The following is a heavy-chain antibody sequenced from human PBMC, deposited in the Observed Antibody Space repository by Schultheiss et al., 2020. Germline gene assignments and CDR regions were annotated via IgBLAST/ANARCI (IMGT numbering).Heavy chain of an antibody. J-gene: IGHJ6*02. V-gene: IGHV3-30*14. CDR2: ISYDGSNK. CDR1: GFTFSSYA. CDR3: ARDGNSWGMDV. Sequence: GGSLRLSCAASGFTFSSYALHWVRQAPGKGLEWVAVISYDGSNKYYADSVKGRFTISRDNSKNTLYLQMNSLKAEDTAVYYCARDGNSWGMDVWGQGTTVTVSS. D-gene: IGHD4-23*01.